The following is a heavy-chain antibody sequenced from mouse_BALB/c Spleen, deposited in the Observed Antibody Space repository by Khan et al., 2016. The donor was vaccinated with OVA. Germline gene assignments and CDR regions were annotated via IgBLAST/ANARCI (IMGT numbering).Heavy chain of an antibody. V-gene: IGHV1-7*01. CDR1: GYTFTTYW. CDR3: KRDRIDY. Sequence: QVQLQQSGAELAKPGASVKMSCKASGYTFTTYWMHWVKQRPGQGLEWIGYINPTSGYTDYNEKFKDRATLSADKSSSTAYMQLSSLTAEDSAVYYCKRDRIDYWGKGTTLTVSS. J-gene: IGHJ2*01. CDR2: INPTSGYT.